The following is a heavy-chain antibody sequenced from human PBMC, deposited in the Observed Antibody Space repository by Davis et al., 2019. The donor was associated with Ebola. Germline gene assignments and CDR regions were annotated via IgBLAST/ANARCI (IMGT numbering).Heavy chain of an antibody. CDR3: ARDPRGIQGWDNYYFDY. Sequence: SLKISCAASGFTFDDYAMHWVRQAPGKGLEWVSGISWNSGSIGYADSVKGRFTISRDNAKNSLYLQMNSLRDEDTAVYYCARDPRGIQGWDNYYFDYWGQGTLVTVSS. V-gene: IGHV3-9*01. D-gene: IGHD5-18*01. J-gene: IGHJ4*02. CDR1: GFTFDDYA. CDR2: ISWNSGSI.